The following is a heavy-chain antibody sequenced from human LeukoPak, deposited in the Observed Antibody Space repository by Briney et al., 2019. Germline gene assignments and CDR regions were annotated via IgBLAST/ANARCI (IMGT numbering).Heavy chain of an antibody. CDR3: ARDSDISAASTQRLYDY. CDR2: INLGGSEK. J-gene: IGHJ4*02. D-gene: IGHD6-13*01. CDR1: GFTIRSNW. Sequence: GGSLRLSCAASGFTIRSNWMSWVRQGQGKGLEWVANINLGGSEKYYVDSVQGRFTISRDNDEISLYVQMTSLRAEDTAVYYCARDSDISAASTQRLYDYWGQGTLVTVPS. V-gene: IGHV3-7*01.